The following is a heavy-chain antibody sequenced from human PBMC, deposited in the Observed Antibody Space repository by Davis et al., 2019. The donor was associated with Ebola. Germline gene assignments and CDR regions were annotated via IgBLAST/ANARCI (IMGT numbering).Heavy chain of an antibody. J-gene: IGHJ3*02. CDR2: IYRGGDI. V-gene: IGHV3-53*01. CDR1: GFNVASNY. Sequence: GESLKISCAASGFNVASNYMSWVRQAPGKGLEWVSVIYRGGDIYYADSVRGRFTISRDNSKNTVYLQMNSLRAEDTAVYYCARCDGYFDWLLYRIDAFDIWGQGTMVTVSS. D-gene: IGHD3-9*01. CDR3: ARCDGYFDWLLYRIDAFDI.